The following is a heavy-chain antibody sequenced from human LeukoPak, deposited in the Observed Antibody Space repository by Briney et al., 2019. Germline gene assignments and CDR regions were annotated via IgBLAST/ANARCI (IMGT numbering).Heavy chain of an antibody. CDR1: GFTFSEYS. Sequence: PGGSLRLSCAASGFTFSEYSMNWVRQAPGKGLEWVSFISTSSSHIYYGDSVKGRFTISRDNARNSVSLQMNSLRAEDTAVYYCARQVSGYGSGSFYFGYWGQGMLVTVSS. CDR3: ARQVSGYGSGSFYFGY. CDR2: ISTSSSHI. J-gene: IGHJ4*02. D-gene: IGHD3-10*01. V-gene: IGHV3-21*01.